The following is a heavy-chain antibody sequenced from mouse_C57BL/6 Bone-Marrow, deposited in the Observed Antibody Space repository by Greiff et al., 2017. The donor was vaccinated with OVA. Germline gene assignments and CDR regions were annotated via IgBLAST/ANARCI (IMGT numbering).Heavy chain of an antibody. D-gene: IGHD1-2*01. CDR2: SRNKANDYTT. CDR3: ASDYYGCDMDY. CDR1: GFTFSDFY. J-gene: IGHJ4*01. V-gene: IGHV7-1*01. Sequence: EVKLVESGAGLVQSGRSLRLSCATSGFTFSDFYMEWVRQAPGKGLEWIAASRNKANDYTTDYSASVKGRFIVSRDTSQSILYLQMNALRAEDTAIYYCASDYYGCDMDYWGTGTSVTVSS.